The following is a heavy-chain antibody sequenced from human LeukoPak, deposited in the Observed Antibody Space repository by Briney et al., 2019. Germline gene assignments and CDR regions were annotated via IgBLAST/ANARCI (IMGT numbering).Heavy chain of an antibody. CDR1: VGSISDYY. J-gene: IGHJ5*02. Sequence: SETLSLTCTVSVGSISDYYWSWIRQSPGKGLEWIGYIYNSGSTNYNPSLKSRVTISVDTSKNQFSLKLSSVTAADTAVYYCARSIRKGWLDPWGRGTLVTVSS. CDR3: ARSIRKGWLDP. V-gene: IGHV4-59*08. CDR2: IYNSGST.